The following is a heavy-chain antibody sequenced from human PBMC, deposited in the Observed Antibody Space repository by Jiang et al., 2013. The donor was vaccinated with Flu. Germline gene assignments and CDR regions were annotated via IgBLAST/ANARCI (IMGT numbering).Heavy chain of an antibody. V-gene: IGHV1-18*01. D-gene: IGHD3-22*01. J-gene: IGHJ4*02. CDR2: ISVYNGNT. Sequence: GAEVKKPGASVKVSCKTSGYTFTSHGISWVRQARGQGLEWMGWISVYNGNTNYAQKFQGRVTMTTDTSTSTAYMELRSLRSDDTAVYFCARDTPHDHESSGYPSYWGQGTLVTVSS. CDR1: GYTFTSHG. CDR3: ARDTPHDHESSGYPSY.